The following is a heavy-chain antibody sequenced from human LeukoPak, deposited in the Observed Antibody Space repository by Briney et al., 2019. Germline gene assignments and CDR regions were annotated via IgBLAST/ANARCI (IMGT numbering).Heavy chain of an antibody. CDR3: AKVDTAMGHFDY. CDR1: GFTFSSYG. J-gene: IGHJ4*02. Sequence: PGGSLRLSCAASGFTFSSYGMHWVRQAPGKGLEWVAVISYDGSNKYYADSVKGRFTISRDNSKNTLYLQMNSLRAEDTAVYYCAKVDTAMGHFDYWGQGTLVTVSS. CDR2: ISYDGSNK. V-gene: IGHV3-30*18. D-gene: IGHD5-18*01.